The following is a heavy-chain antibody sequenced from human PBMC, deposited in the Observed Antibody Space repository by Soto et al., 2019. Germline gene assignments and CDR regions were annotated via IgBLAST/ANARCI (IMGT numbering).Heavy chain of an antibody. CDR2: INHSGSA. Sequence: QVQLQQWGAGLLKPSETLSLTCEVYGGSFSGYYWSWIRRPPGKGLEWIGEINHSGSANYNPSLKSRVTISVDTSKNQISLKLSSVTAADTAVYYCTRVPRWCSGGSCYFDYWGQGTLVTVSS. J-gene: IGHJ4*02. CDR3: TRVPRWCSGGSCYFDY. V-gene: IGHV4-34*01. D-gene: IGHD2-15*01. CDR1: GGSFSGYY.